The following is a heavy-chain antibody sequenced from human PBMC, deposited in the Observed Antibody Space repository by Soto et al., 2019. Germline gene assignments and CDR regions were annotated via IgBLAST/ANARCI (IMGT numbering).Heavy chain of an antibody. V-gene: IGHV3-23*01. Sequence: PGGSLRLSCAASGLTFSTSAMSWVRQASGKGLEWVSLISASGRSTDYADSVKGRFTISRDNSKSTVYLQMNSLRADDTAVYYCAKDPPSEKLQPDYGMDVWGQGTTVTVSS. CDR1: GLTFSTSA. CDR3: AKDPPSEKLQPDYGMDV. D-gene: IGHD2-15*01. J-gene: IGHJ6*02. CDR2: ISASGRST.